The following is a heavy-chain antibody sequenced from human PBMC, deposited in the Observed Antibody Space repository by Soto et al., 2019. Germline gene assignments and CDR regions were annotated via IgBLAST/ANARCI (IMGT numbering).Heavy chain of an antibody. CDR3: TRDIRATVLHGPFDY. J-gene: IGHJ4*02. CDR2: ISWNSDNI. CDR1: GFTFDDYA. V-gene: IGHV3-9*01. D-gene: IGHD4-4*01. Sequence: EVQLVESGGGLVLPGRSLRLSCAASGFTFDDYAMHWVRQAPGKGLEWVSGISWNSDNIDYADSVKGRFTNSRDNAKNSLYLQMNSLRAEDTALYYCTRDIRATVLHGPFDYWGQGTLVTVSS.